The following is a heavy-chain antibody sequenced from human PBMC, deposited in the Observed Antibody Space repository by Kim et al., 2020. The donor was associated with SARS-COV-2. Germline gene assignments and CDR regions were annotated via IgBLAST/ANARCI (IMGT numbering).Heavy chain of an antibody. D-gene: IGHD3-10*01. J-gene: IGHJ4*02. Sequence: GGSLRLSCAASGFTFSSYGMYWVRQAPGKGLEWVAVIWSDGSNKYYADSVKGRFTISRDNSKNTLYLQMNSLRAEDTAMYYCARDLSVGAAEFWGQGTLVTVSS. CDR2: IWSDGSNK. CDR3: ARDLSVGAAEF. V-gene: IGHV3-33*01. CDR1: GFTFSSYG.